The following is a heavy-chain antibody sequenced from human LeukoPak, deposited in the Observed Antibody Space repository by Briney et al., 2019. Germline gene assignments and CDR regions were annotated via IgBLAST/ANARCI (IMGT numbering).Heavy chain of an antibody. CDR2: IIPIFGTA. V-gene: IGHV1-69*01. D-gene: IGHD3-3*01. Sequence: SVKVSCKASGGTFSSYAISWVRQAPGQGLEWMGGIIPIFGTANYAQKFQGRVTITADESTSAAYMELSSLRSEDTAVYYCARVYYDFWSGYWRGYFDYWGQGTLVTVSS. CDR3: ARVYYDFWSGYWRGYFDY. J-gene: IGHJ4*02. CDR1: GGTFSSYA.